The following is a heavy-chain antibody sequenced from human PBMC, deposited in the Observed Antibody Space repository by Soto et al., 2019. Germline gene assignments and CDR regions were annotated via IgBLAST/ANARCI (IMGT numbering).Heavy chain of an antibody. V-gene: IGHV4-4*07. J-gene: IGHJ3*02. D-gene: IGHD3-22*01. Sequence: SETLSLTCTVSGGSISSYYWSWIRQPAGKGLEWIGRIYTSGSTNYNPSLKSRVTMSVDTSKNQFSLKLSSVTAADTAVYYCARGGMYYDSSGLDAFDIWGQGTMVTVSS. CDR2: IYTSGST. CDR3: ARGGMYYDSSGLDAFDI. CDR1: GGSISSYY.